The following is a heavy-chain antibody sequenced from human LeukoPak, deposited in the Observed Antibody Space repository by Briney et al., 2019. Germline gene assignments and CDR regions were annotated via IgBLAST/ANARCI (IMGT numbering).Heavy chain of an antibody. CDR1: GFTFSSSW. CDR3: ASDYSSSYGY. CDR2: INGDGSST. V-gene: IGHV3-74*01. D-gene: IGHD6-6*01. J-gene: IGHJ4*02. Sequence: PGGSLRLSCAASGFTFSSSWMHWVRQSPEKGLVWVARINGDGSSTSFADSVKGRFTISRDNAKNSLYLQMNSLRAEDTAVYYCASDYSSSYGYWGQGTLVTVSS.